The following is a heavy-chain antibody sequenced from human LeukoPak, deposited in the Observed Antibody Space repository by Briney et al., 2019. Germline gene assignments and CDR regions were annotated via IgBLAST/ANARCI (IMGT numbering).Heavy chain of an antibody. Sequence: GGSLRLSCAASGFTVSSNYMSWVRQAPGKGLEWVSVIYSGGSTYYADSVKGRFTISRDNSKNTLYLQMNSLSAEDTAVYYCARVKDYYGSGSYWGGAFDIWGQGTMVTVSS. D-gene: IGHD3-10*01. CDR3: ARVKDYYGSGSYWGGAFDI. CDR2: IYSGGST. V-gene: IGHV3-53*01. J-gene: IGHJ3*02. CDR1: GFTVSSNY.